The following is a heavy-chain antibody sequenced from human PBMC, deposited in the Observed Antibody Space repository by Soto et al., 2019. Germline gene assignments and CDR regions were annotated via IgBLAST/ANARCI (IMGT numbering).Heavy chain of an antibody. V-gene: IGHV3-23*01. CDR3: TRETVAGITGLDY. CDR2: ISVSDAFI. CDR1: GFNVGAFA. Sequence: EVQLLESGGDLVQPGGSLRLSCAASGFNVGAFAVNWVRQAPGKGLEWVSGISVSDAFIYYADSVRGRFSISRDASENILYLQMNSLRVADTALYYCTRETVAGITGLDYWGPGTVVTVSS. J-gene: IGHJ4*02. D-gene: IGHD1-20*01.